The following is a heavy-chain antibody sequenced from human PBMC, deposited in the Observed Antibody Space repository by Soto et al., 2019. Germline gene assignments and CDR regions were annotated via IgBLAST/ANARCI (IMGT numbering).Heavy chain of an antibody. J-gene: IGHJ5*02. CDR2: IYYSGST. CDR1: GGSIRSYY. Sequence: SETLSLTCTVSGGSIRSYYWSWIRQPPGKGLEWIGYIYYSGSTNYNPSLKSRVTISVDTAKNQFSLKLSSVTAADTAVYYCARVGVGDHNWFDPWGQGALVTVSS. V-gene: IGHV4-59*01. CDR3: ARVGVGDHNWFDP. D-gene: IGHD2-21*02.